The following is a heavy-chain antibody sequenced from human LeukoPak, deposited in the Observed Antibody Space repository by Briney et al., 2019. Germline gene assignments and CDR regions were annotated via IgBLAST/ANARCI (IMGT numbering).Heavy chain of an antibody. J-gene: IGHJ6*03. V-gene: IGHV4-34*01. D-gene: IGHD2-2*01. CDR2: INHSGST. CDR1: GESFSGYY. CDR3: ASLVPAAMKDYYYYYMDV. Sequence: SETLSLTCAVYGESFSGYYWSWIRQPPGKGLEWIGEINHSGSTNYNPSLKSRVTISVDTSKNQFSLKLSSVTAADTAVYYCASLVPAAMKDYYYYYMDVWGKGTTVTVSS.